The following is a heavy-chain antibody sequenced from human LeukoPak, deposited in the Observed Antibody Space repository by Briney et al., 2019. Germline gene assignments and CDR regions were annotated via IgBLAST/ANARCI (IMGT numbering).Heavy chain of an antibody. CDR2: ISRSSTTI. V-gene: IGHV3-48*02. Sequence: PGGSLRLSCAASGFTFSNYAMNWVRQAPGKGLEWVSCISRSSTTIYYADSVKGRFTISRDNAKNSLYLQMNSLRDEDTAVYYCATLGGVIADLDYWGQGTLVTVSS. D-gene: IGHD3-16*02. CDR3: ATLGGVIADLDY. J-gene: IGHJ4*02. CDR1: GFTFSNYA.